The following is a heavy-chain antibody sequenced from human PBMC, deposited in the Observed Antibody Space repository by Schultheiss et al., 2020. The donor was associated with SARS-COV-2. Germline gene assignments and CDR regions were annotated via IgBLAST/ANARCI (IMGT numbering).Heavy chain of an antibody. Sequence: GGSLRLSCAASGFTVSSNYMSWVRQAPGKGLEWVSAIGADSGGRDYADSVRGRFTIYRDNSKNTLYLQMNSLRPEDTAIYYCARDLPPHDYWGQGTLVTVSS. CDR3: ARDLPPHDY. CDR2: IGADSGGR. J-gene: IGHJ4*02. CDR1: GFTVSSNY. V-gene: IGHV3-53*05.